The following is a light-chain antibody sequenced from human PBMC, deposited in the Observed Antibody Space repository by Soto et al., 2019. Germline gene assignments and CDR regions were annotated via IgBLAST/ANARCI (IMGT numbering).Light chain of an antibody. CDR3: QQYNNWPPVT. J-gene: IGKJ1*01. CDR1: QSVSSN. Sequence: EIVMTQSPATLSVSPGERATLSCRASQSVSSNLAWYQQKPGQAPRLLIYGASTRATDIPARFSGSGSGTEFTLTISSLQSEYFAVYYCQQYNNWPPVTFGQGTKVEIK. V-gene: IGKV3-15*01. CDR2: GAS.